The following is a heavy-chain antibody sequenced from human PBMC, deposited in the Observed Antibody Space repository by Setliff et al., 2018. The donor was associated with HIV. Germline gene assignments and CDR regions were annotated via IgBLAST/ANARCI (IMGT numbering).Heavy chain of an antibody. CDR1: GGSISSSSYY. V-gene: IGHV4-39*07. Sequence: SETLSLTCTVSGGSISSSSYYWGWIRQSPGKGLEWIGSVYYSGNTYYSPSLKSRVTMFVDTSKNQFSLMLYSVTAADTAIYYCARYDSSGYSENYYFDYWGQGTLVTVSS. CDR3: ARYDSSGYSENYYFDY. D-gene: IGHD3-22*01. J-gene: IGHJ4*02. CDR2: VYYSGNT.